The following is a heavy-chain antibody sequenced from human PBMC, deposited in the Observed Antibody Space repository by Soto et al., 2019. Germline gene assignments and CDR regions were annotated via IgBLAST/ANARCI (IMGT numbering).Heavy chain of an antibody. CDR2: INSDGSST. CDR3: ARGCNYYGIEI. J-gene: IGHJ6*02. Sequence: PGGSLRLSCAASGFTFSSYWMHWVRQAPGKGLVWVSRINSDGSSTSYADSVKGRFTISRDNAKNTLYLQMNSLRAEDTAVYYFARGCNYYGIEIRDQGTTGTVSS. D-gene: IGHD2-15*01. CDR1: GFTFSSYW. V-gene: IGHV3-74*01.